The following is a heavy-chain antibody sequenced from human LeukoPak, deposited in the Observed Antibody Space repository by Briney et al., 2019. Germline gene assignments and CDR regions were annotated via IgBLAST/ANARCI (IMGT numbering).Heavy chain of an antibody. CDR1: GGSFSGYY. J-gene: IGHJ5*02. V-gene: IGHV4-34*01. D-gene: IGHD3-3*01. CDR3: ARHVGHDFWSGYRSVDP. CDR2: INHSGST. Sequence: ASETLSLTCAVYGGSFSGYYWSWIRQPPGKGLEWIGEINHSGSTNYNPSLKSRVILSVDTSKNQFSLKLSSVTAADTAVYYCARHVGHDFWSGYRSVDPWGQGTLVTVSS.